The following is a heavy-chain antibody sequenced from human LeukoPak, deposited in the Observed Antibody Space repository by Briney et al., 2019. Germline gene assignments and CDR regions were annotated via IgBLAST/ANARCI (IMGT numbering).Heavy chain of an antibody. V-gene: IGHV4-34*01. J-gene: IGHJ4*02. Sequence: SETLSLTCAVYGGSFSGYYWSWIRQPPGKGLEWIGEINHSGSTNYNPSLKSRVTISVDTSKNQFSLKLSSVTAADTAVYYCARGRSTGTTPKPFDYWGQGTLVTVSS. CDR3: ARGRSTGTTPKPFDY. D-gene: IGHD1-7*01. CDR2: INHSGST. CDR1: GGSFSGYY.